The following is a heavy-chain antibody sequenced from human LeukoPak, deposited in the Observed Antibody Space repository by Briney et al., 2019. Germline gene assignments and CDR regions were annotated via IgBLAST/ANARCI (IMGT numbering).Heavy chain of an antibody. V-gene: IGHV4-38-2*01. CDR3: ARHGPRGLRYFDWLLDY. Sequence: SETLSLTCDVSGYSISSGYYWGWIRQPTGKGLEWIGNIYYSDSTYYNPSLRGRATISVDTSKNQFSLKLTSVTAADTAVYYCARHGPRGLRYFDWLLDYWGQGIMVTVSS. J-gene: IGHJ4*02. CDR1: GYSISSGYY. D-gene: IGHD3-9*01. CDR2: IYYSDST.